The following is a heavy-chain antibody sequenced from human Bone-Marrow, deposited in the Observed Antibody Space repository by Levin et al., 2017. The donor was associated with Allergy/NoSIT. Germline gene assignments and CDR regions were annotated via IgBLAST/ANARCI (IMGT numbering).Heavy chain of an antibody. CDR3: AKGPGLWSGSSDYYGMDV. CDR2: ISGSSSHT. Sequence: PGESLKISCAASGFSFSRYAMTWVRQAPGKGLEWVSAISGSSSHTYYAESVTGRFTMYRDNSKNTVYLQLNSLRAEDTAVYYCAKGPGLWSGSSDYYGMDVWGQGTTVTVSS. V-gene: IGHV3-23*01. D-gene: IGHD3-3*01. J-gene: IGHJ6*02. CDR1: GFSFSRYA.